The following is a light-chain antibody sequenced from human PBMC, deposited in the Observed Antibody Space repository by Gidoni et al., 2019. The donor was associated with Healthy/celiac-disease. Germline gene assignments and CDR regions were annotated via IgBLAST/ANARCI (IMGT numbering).Light chain of an antibody. Sequence: EIVLTQSPATLSLSPGERATLSCRASQSVSSYLAWYQQKPGQAPRLHIYDASNRATGIPARFSGSGSGTDFTLTISSLEPEDFAVYYCQQRSNWPRFGQXTRLEIK. J-gene: IGKJ5*01. CDR1: QSVSSY. CDR3: QQRSNWPR. V-gene: IGKV3-11*01. CDR2: DAS.